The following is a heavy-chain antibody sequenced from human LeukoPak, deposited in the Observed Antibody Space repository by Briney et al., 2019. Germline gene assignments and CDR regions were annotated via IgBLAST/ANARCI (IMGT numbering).Heavy chain of an antibody. V-gene: IGHV1-18*01. Sequence: ASVKVSCKASGYTFTSYGISWVRQAPGQGLEWMGWISAYNGNTNYAQKLRGRVTVATDTSTSTAYMELRSLRSDDTAVYYCARSSDLWFGELFLFDYWGQGTLVTVSS. CDR1: GYTFTSYG. J-gene: IGHJ4*02. D-gene: IGHD3-10*01. CDR2: ISAYNGNT. CDR3: ARSSDLWFGELFLFDY.